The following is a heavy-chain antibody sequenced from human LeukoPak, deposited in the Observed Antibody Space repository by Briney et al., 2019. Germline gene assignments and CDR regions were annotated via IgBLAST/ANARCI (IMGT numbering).Heavy chain of an antibody. V-gene: IGHV4-39*07. CDR2: VYYTGGT. Sequence: PSETLSLTCSVSGDSITSTSYYWGWIRQPPEKGLEWIGSVYYTGGTYYSPSLKSRVTISVDTSKNQFSLKLSSVTAADTAVYYCASRLSITGWAGYYYYGVDVWGQGTTVTVSS. J-gene: IGHJ6*02. D-gene: IGHD1-14*01. CDR1: GDSITSTSYY. CDR3: ASRLSITGWAGYYYYGVDV.